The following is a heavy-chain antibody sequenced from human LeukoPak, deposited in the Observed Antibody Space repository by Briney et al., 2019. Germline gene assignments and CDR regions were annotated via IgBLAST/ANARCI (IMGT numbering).Heavy chain of an antibody. CDR2: IRSKANSYAT. CDR3: SSVGVLDY. V-gene: IGHV3-73*01. D-gene: IGHD1-26*01. CDR1: GFTFSDSA. Sequence: GGSLRLSCAASGFTFSDSAIHWVRQPSGKGLEWIGRIRSKANSYATAYAASVKGRFTISRDDSKNTAYLQMNSLKTEDTAVYYCSSVGVLDYWGQGTLVTASS. J-gene: IGHJ4*02.